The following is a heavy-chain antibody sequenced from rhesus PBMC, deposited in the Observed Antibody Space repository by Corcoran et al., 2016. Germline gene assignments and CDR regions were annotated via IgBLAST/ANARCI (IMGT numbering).Heavy chain of an antibody. CDR1: GFSFSTIGTG. Sequence: QVTWRASGLALVRPTQTLTLTCTFSGFSFSTIGTGVGWIRHPPGTPLEWLASFYLTDGKFYTTALTSRLTISSDTSKNQVVLTLTKMDPVDTATYYYSRVGEHCNTWYTDFDHWGQGVLVTVSS. J-gene: IGHJ4*01. D-gene: IGHD2-15*01. CDR3: SRVGEHCNTWYTDFDH. V-gene: IGHV2-95*01. CDR2: FYLTDGK.